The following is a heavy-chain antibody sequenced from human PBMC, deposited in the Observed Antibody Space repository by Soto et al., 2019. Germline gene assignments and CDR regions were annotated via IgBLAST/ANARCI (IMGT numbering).Heavy chain of an antibody. CDR2: ISSSSSYT. J-gene: IGHJ4*02. CDR1: GFTFSDYY. Sequence: PGGSQRLSCAASGFTFSDYYMSWIRQAPGKGLEWVSYISSSSSYTNYADSVKGRFTISRDNAKNSLYLQMNSLRAEDTAVYYCARYYYDSSGSSTAPDYWGQGTLVTVSS. CDR3: ARYYYDSSGSSTAPDY. V-gene: IGHV3-11*03. D-gene: IGHD3-22*01.